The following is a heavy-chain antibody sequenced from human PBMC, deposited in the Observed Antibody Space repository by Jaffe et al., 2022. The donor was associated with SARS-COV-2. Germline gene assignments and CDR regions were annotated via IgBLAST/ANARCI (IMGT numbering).Heavy chain of an antibody. CDR1: GYTFTSYY. CDR3: ARSGWELPRGEGDYFDY. J-gene: IGHJ4*02. CDR2: INPSGGST. V-gene: IGHV1-46*01. D-gene: IGHD1-26*01. Sequence: QVQLVQSGAEVKKPGASVKVSCKASGYTFTSYYMHWVRQAPGQGLEWMGIINPSGGSTSYAQKFQGRVTMTRDTSTSTVYMELSSLRSEDTAVYYCARSGWELPRGEGDYFDYWGQGTLVTVSS.